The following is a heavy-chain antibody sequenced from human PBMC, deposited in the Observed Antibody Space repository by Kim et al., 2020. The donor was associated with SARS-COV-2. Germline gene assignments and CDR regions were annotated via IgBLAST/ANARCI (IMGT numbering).Heavy chain of an antibody. V-gene: IGHV3-30*04. J-gene: IGHJ4*02. Sequence: GGSMRLSCAASGFTFSSYAMHWVRQAPGKGLEWVAVISYDGSNTYYADSVKGRFTISRDNSKNTLYLQMNSLRAEDTAVYYCARVWGATVTISYFDYWGQGTLVTVSS. CDR2: ISYDGSNT. CDR1: GFTFSSYA. D-gene: IGHD4-17*01. CDR3: ARVWGATVTISYFDY.